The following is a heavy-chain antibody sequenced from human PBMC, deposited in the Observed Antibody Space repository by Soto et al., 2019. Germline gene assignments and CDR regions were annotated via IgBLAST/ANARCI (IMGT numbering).Heavy chain of an antibody. CDR2: IIPIFGTA. V-gene: IGHV1-69*01. CDR1: GGTFSSYA. J-gene: IGHJ6*02. CDR3: ARPPYSSGWNDYYGMDV. Sequence: QVQLVQSGAEVKKPGSSVKVSCKASGGTFSSYAISWVRQAPGQGLEWMGGIIPIFGTANYAQKFQGRVTITADESTSTAYMELSSLRSEDTAVYYCARPPYSSGWNDYYGMDVWGQGTTVTVSS. D-gene: IGHD6-19*01.